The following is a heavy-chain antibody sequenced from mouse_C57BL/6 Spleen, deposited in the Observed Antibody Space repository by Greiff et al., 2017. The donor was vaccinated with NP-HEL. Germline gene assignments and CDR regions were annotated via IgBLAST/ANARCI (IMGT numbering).Heavy chain of an antibody. CDR2: INPYNGGT. CDR3: ASPSSGYGY. V-gene: IGHV1-19*01. CDR1: GYTFTDYY. Sequence: VQLKESGPVLVKPGASVKMSCKASGYTFTDYYMNWVKQSHGKSLEWIGVINPYNGGTSYNQKFKGKATLTVDKSSSTAYMELNSLTSEDSAVYYCASPSSGYGYWGQGTTLTVSS. D-gene: IGHD3-2*02. J-gene: IGHJ2*01.